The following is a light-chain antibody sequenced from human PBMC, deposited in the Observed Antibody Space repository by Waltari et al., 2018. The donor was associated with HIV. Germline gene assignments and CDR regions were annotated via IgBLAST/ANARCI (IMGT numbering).Light chain of an antibody. V-gene: IGLV1-47*01. Sequence: QSVLTQPPSASGTPGQRVTSSCSGSSSNTGNATVYWYQQLPGTTPKLLIYKNIQRPSGVPDRFAGSKSGTSAYLAISGLRSEDEADYYCVGWDASLSAYVFGAGTKVTVL. CDR3: VGWDASLSAYV. CDR2: KNI. CDR1: SSNTGNAT. J-gene: IGLJ1*01.